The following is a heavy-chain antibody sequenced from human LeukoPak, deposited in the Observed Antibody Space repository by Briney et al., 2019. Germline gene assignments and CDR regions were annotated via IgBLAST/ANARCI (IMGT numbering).Heavy chain of an antibody. V-gene: IGHV4-59*08. D-gene: IGHD4-17*01. CDR3: ARGTGTSVTTSYWYFDL. CDR2: IYYSGST. J-gene: IGHJ2*01. Sequence: SETLSHTCTVSGGSISSYYWSWIRQPPGKGLEWIGYIYYSGSTNYNPSLKSRVTISVDTSKNQFSLKLSSVTAADTAVYYCARGTGTSVTTSYWYFDLWGRGTLVTVSS. CDR1: GGSISSYY.